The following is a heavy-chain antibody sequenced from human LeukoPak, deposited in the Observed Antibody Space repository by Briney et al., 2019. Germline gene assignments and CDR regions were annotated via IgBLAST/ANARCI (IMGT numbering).Heavy chain of an antibody. CDR1: GGSISSSSYY. Sequence: SETLSLTCTVCGGSISSSSYYWGWIRQPPGKGLEWIGSIYYSGSTYYNPSLKSRVTISVDTSKNQFSLKLSSVTAADTAVYYCARQVSWFDPWGQGTLVTVSS. CDR3: ARQVSWFDP. V-gene: IGHV4-39*01. J-gene: IGHJ5*02. D-gene: IGHD2-8*01. CDR2: IYYSGST.